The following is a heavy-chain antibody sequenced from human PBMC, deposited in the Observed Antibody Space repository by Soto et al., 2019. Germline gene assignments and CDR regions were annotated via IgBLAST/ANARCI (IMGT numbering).Heavy chain of an antibody. CDR1: GGSVNSGSYY. V-gene: IGHV4-61*01. J-gene: IGHJ4*02. D-gene: IGHD6-19*01. CDR3: ARYNNGYFYFDF. CDR2: IYYSGSA. Sequence: PSETLSLTCTVSGGSVNSGSYYWSWIRQPPGKGLEWIGYIYYSGSANYNPSLKSRVTISVDTSKNQFSLRLSSVTAADTAVYYCARYNNGYFYFDFWGQGTLVTVSS.